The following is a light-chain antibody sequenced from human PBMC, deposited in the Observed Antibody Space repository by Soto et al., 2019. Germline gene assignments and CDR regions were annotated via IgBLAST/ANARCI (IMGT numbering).Light chain of an antibody. CDR3: LQYNNWPWT. CDR2: GAS. Sequence: EIVLTQSPGTLSLSPGERATLSCRASQSVSSTYLIWYQQKPGQAPRLLIYGASSRATGVPARFSGSGSGTDFTLTISSLQSEDFAVYYCLQYNNWPWTFGQGTKVDIK. J-gene: IGKJ1*01. CDR1: QSVSSTY. V-gene: IGKV3D-15*01.